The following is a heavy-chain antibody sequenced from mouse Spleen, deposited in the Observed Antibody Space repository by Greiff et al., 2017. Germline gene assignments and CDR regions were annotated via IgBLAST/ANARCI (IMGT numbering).Heavy chain of an antibody. CDR3: AREYSNYPFAY. CDR2: ISSGSSTI. V-gene: IGHV5-17*01. J-gene: IGHJ3*01. CDR1: GFTFSDYG. Sequence: EVQLVESGGGLVKPGGSLKLSCAASGFTFSDYGMHWVRQAPEKGLEWVAYISSGSSTIYYADTVKGRFTISRDNAKNTLFLQMTSLRSEDTAMYYCAREYSNYPFAYWGQGTLVTVSA. D-gene: IGHD2-5*01.